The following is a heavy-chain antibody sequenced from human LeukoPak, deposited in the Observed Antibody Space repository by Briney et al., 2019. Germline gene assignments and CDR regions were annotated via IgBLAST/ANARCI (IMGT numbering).Heavy chain of an antibody. V-gene: IGHV3-7*01. Sequence: GGSLRLSCAASGFTFSYYWMSWVRQAPGKGLEWVANIKQDGSEKYYVDSVKGRFTISRDNSKNTLYLQMNSLRAEDTAVYYCASEPIRGVTPYYYYMDVWGKGTTVTVSS. CDR1: GFTFSYYW. D-gene: IGHD3-10*01. CDR3: ASEPIRGVTPYYYYMDV. CDR2: IKQDGSEK. J-gene: IGHJ6*03.